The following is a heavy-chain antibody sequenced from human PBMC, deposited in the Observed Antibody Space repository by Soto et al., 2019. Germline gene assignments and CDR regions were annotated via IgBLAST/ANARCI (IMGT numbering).Heavy chain of an antibody. CDR3: ARGRDYSKTCY. CDR1: GGSFSTGAPY. V-gene: IGHV4-31*03. CDR2: IRDGETT. Sequence: QVQLQESGPGLVRPSQTLSLTCTVTGGSFSTGAPYWLWLRQHTVKGLEWIGSIRDGETTYYNPSLKSRVSMSMDTSKRQLSLDMRSVTVADTAIYFCARGRDYSKTCYWGQGTLVTVSA. J-gene: IGHJ4*02. D-gene: IGHD4-4*01.